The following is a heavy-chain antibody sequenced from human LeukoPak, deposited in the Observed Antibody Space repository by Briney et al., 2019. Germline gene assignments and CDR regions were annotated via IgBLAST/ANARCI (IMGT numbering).Heavy chain of an antibody. J-gene: IGHJ6*03. D-gene: IGHD3-3*01. CDR2: IYPGDSDT. CDR1: GYSFTSYW. CDR3: ARLSERAEWPQTMDV. Sequence: GESLKISCKGSGYSFTSYWIGWVRQMPGKGLEWMGIIYPGDSDTRYSPSFQGQVTISADKSISTAYLQWSSLKASDTAMYYCARLSERAEWPQTMDVWGKGTTVTVSS. V-gene: IGHV5-51*01.